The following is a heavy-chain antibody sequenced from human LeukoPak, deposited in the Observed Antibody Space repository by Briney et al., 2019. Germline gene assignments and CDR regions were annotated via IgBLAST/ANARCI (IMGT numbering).Heavy chain of an antibody. CDR1: GFTFSSYW. Sequence: PGGSLRLSCAASGFTFSSYWMHWVRQAPGKGLVWVSRISSDGISTNYADSVKGRFTIARDNARNTLYLQMNSLRADDTAVYYCVRDLGGRSGHWGPGTLVTVSS. CDR2: ISSDGIST. D-gene: IGHD1-26*01. J-gene: IGHJ4*02. CDR3: VRDLGGRSGH. V-gene: IGHV3-74*01.